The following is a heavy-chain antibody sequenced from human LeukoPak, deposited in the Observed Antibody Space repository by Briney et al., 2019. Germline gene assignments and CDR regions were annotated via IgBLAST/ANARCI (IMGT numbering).Heavy chain of an antibody. CDR3: ARGAAVAGTSDY. D-gene: IGHD6-19*01. J-gene: IGHJ4*02. CDR1: GGTFSSYA. Sequence: GASVKVSCKASGGTFSSYAISWVRQAPGQGLEWMGGIIPIFGTANYAQKLQGRVTMTTDTSTSTAYMELRSLRSDDTAVYYCARGAAVAGTSDYWGQGTLVTVSS. V-gene: IGHV1-69*05. CDR2: IIPIFGTA.